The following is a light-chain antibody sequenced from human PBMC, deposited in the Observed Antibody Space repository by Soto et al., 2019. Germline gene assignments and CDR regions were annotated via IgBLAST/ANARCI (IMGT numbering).Light chain of an antibody. CDR1: SNDVGGYNY. CDR3: TSYTSSSTYV. CDR2: DVS. Sequence: QSALTQPASVSGSPGQSITISCTGTSNDVGGYNYVSWYQHHPGKAPKLMIYDVSNRPSGVSNRFSGSKSGNTASLTISGLQAEDEGYYYCTSYTSSSTYVFGTGTKLTVL. J-gene: IGLJ1*01. V-gene: IGLV2-14*03.